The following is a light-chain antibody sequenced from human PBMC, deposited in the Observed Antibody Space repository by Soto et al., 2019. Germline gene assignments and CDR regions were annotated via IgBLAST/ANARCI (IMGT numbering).Light chain of an antibody. CDR2: GAS. CDR1: QSINSNC. CDR3: QQYGTSPRT. V-gene: IGKV3-20*01. J-gene: IGKJ1*01. Sequence: EIVLTQSPGTLSLSPGERATLSCRASQSINSNCLAWYQLKPGQAPRLLIYGASIRATAIPDRFSGSVSGTDFTLTISRLDPEDFAVYFCQQYGTSPRTFGQGTKVEIK.